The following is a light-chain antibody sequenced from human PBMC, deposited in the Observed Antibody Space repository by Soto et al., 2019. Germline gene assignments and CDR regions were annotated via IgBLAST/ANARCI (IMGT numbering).Light chain of an antibody. J-gene: IGLJ3*02. V-gene: IGLV2-14*01. Sequence: SALTQPASVSGSPGQSITISGTGTSSDVGGYNYVSWYQQHPDKAPKLMIFEVNNRPSGVSNRFSGSKSGNTASLTISGLQAEDAADYYCSSYTSSSTWVFGGGTKLTVL. CDR3: SSYTSSSTWV. CDR2: EVN. CDR1: SSDVGGYNY.